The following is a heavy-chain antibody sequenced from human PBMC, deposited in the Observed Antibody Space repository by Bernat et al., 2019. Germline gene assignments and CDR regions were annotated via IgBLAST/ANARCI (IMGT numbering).Heavy chain of an antibody. Sequence: QVQLVESGGGVVQPGRSLRLSCAASGFTFTTYTMNWVRQAPGQGLAWVAVISFDGAKKYYSHSVKDRFNISRDNSKNMVYLQMDTLKTEDTAVYFCARDRWVSYYYYGMDVWGQGTTVTVTS. CDR3: ARDRWVSYYYYGMDV. J-gene: IGHJ6*02. CDR2: ISFDGAKK. V-gene: IGHV3-30*01. D-gene: IGHD4-23*01. CDR1: GFTFTTYT.